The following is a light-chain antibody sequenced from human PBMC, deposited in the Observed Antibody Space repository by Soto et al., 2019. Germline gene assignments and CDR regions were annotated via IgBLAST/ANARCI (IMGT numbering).Light chain of an antibody. CDR2: EVN. V-gene: IGLV2-23*02. CDR3: CLYAGSSTYV. Sequence: QSALTQPASVSGSPGQSITISCTGTSSDVGSYNLVSWYQQYPGKAPKLMISEVNKRPSGVSNRFSGSKSGNTASLTISGLQAEDEADYYCCLYAGSSTYVFGTGTQLTVL. J-gene: IGLJ1*01. CDR1: SSDVGSYNL.